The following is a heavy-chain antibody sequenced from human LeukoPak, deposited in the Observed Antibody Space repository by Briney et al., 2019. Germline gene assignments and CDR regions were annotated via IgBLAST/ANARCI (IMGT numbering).Heavy chain of an antibody. CDR3: ARGGDEQWLAEMSFVFDP. CDR1: GGSISSYY. CDR2: IYYSGST. D-gene: IGHD6-19*01. Sequence: SETLSLTCTVSGGSISSYYWSWIRQPPGKGLEWIGYIYYSGSTNYNPSLKSRVTISVDTSKNQFSLKLSSVTAADTAVYYCARGGDEQWLAEMSFVFDPWGQGTLVTVSS. J-gene: IGHJ5*02. V-gene: IGHV4-59*01.